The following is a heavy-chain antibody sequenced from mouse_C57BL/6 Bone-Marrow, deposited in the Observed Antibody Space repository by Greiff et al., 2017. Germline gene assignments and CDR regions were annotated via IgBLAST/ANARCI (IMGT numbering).Heavy chain of an antibody. V-gene: IGHV14-4*01. D-gene: IGHD1-1*01. J-gene: IGHJ2*01. CDR3: TTWGTTVVARNYFDY. Sequence: VQLQESGAELVRPGASVKLSCTASGFNIKDDYMHWVKQRPEQGLEWIGWIDPENGDTEYASKFQGKATITADTSSNTAYLQLSSLTSEDTAVYYCTTWGTTVVARNYFDYWGQGTTLTVSS. CDR1: GFNIKDDY. CDR2: IDPENGDT.